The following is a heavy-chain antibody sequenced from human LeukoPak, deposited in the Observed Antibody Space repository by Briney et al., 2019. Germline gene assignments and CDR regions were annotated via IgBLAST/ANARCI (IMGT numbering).Heavy chain of an antibody. D-gene: IGHD3-22*01. CDR2: IYYSGST. CDR1: GFSFSTFT. Sequence: GSLRLSCEASGFSFSTFTMSWIRQPPGKGLEWIGYIYYSGSTNYNPSLKSRVTISVDTSKNQFSLKLSSVTAADTAVYYCARARVNYYDSSGYYQDPPYYFDYWGQGTLVTVSS. CDR3: ARARVNYYDSSGYYQDPPYYFDY. J-gene: IGHJ4*02. V-gene: IGHV4-59*01.